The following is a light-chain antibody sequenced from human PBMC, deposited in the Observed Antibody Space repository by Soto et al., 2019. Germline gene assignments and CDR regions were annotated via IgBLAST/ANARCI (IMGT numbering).Light chain of an antibody. V-gene: IGKV3-15*01. J-gene: IGKJ1*01. CDR1: QSANNN. CDR2: GAS. Sequence: ETLLTQSPATLSVSPGERATLSCRASQSANNNLAWHQQKLGQAPRVLIYGASTRATGIPARFTGSGSGTEFILTITTLQSEDSAVYYCQEYNTWPWTFSQGTKVEFK. CDR3: QEYNTWPWT.